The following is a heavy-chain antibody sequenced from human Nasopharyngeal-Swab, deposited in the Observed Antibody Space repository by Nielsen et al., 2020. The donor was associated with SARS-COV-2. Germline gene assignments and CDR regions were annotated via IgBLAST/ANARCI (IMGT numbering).Heavy chain of an antibody. CDR1: GFIVSNNY. D-gene: IGHD2-2*01. Sequence: GGSLRLSCAASGFIVSNNYMTWGRQAPGKGLEWVSIIYSGDRTFYADSVKGRFTISRDNSRNTLYLQMNSLRVEDTALYYCARSARGTSGAFDVWGQGTMVTVSS. J-gene: IGHJ3*01. CDR3: ARSARGTSGAFDV. V-gene: IGHV3-53*01. CDR2: IYSGDRT.